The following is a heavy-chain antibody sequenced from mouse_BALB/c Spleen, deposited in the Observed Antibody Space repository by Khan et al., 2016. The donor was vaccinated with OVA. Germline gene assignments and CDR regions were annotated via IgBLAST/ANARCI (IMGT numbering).Heavy chain of an antibody. CDR3: ARDGSRYNYAMDY. CDR2: ISYSGST. V-gene: IGHV3-2*02. D-gene: IGHD2-3*01. CDR1: GYSITSDYA. J-gene: IGHJ4*01. Sequence: EVQLQESGPGLVKPSQSLSLTCTVTGYSITSDYAWNWIRQFPGNKLEWMGYISYSGSTNYNPALKSRISITRDTSKNQFFLQLNSVPTEDTATYNCARDGSRYNYAMDYWGQGTSVTVSS.